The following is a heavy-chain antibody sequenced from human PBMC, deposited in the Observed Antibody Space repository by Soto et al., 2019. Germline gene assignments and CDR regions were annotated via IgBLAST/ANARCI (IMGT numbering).Heavy chain of an antibody. J-gene: IGHJ6*02. CDR2: IYYSGST. Sequence: SETLSLTCTVSGGSISSYYWSWIRQPPGKGLEWIGYIYYSGSTNYNPSLKSRVTISVDTSKNQFSLKLSSVTAADTAVYYCARLAVSKPSGYYYGMDVWGQGTTVTVSS. V-gene: IGHV4-59*01. CDR3: ARLAVSKPSGYYYGMDV. CDR1: GGSISSYY. D-gene: IGHD2-8*02.